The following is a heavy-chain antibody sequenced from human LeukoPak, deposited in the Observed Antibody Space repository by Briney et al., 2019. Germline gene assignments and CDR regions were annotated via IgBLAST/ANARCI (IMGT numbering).Heavy chain of an antibody. V-gene: IGHV4-38-2*02. D-gene: IGHD6-19*01. Sequence: SETLSLTCTVSGFSISSGYYWGWIRQPPGEGLEWIGSIYHSGSTYYNPSLKSRVTISVDTSKNQFSLKLSSVTAADTAVYYCASPSTIGYSSAWYVLADAFDIWGQGTMVTVSS. CDR1: GFSISSGYY. CDR2: IYHSGST. J-gene: IGHJ3*02. CDR3: ASPSTIGYSSAWYVLADAFDI.